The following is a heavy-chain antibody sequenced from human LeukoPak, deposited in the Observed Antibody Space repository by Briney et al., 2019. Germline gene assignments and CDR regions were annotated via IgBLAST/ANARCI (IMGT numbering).Heavy chain of an antibody. D-gene: IGHD3-3*01. Sequence: GGSLRLSCAASGFTFSSYAMSWVRQAPGKGLEWVSCISDSGGTTSYADSVKGRFTISRDKSKNTLYLQMNSLRAEDTAVYYCAKELGTGRITIFGVVVLGIDYWGQGTLVTVSS. J-gene: IGHJ4*02. CDR3: AKELGTGRITIFGVVVLGIDY. CDR2: ISDSGGTT. CDR1: GFTFSSYA. V-gene: IGHV3-23*01.